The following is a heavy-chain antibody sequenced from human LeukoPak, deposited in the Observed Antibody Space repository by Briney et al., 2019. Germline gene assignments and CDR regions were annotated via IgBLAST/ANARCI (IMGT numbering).Heavy chain of an antibody. CDR3: ARERRRVIDY. CDR1: GFTFSSYA. CDR2: ITWDGGST. Sequence: PGGSLRLSCAASGFTFSSYAMSWVRQAPGKGLQWVSLITWDGGSTFYADSVKGRFTISRDNSKKSLSLQMYGLSTEDTALYYCARERRRVIDYWAREPWSPSP. J-gene: IGHJ4*02. V-gene: IGHV3-43*02. D-gene: IGHD1-26*01.